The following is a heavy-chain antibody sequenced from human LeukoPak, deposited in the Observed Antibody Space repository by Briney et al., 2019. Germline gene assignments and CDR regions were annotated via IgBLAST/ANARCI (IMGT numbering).Heavy chain of an antibody. D-gene: IGHD3-10*01. CDR1: GGSISSYY. Sequence: SETLSLTCTVSGGSISSYYWSWIRQPPGKRLEWIGYIYYSGSTNYNPFLKSRVTISVDTSKNQFSLRLSSVTAADSAVYYCARVGGMVRGVYYFDYWGQGTLVTVSS. CDR2: IYYSGST. CDR3: ARVGGMVRGVYYFDY. V-gene: IGHV4-59*01. J-gene: IGHJ4*02.